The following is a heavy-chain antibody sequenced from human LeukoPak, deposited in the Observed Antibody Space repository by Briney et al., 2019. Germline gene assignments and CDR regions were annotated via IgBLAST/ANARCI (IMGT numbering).Heavy chain of an antibody. CDR2: IYYSGST. D-gene: IGHD2-21*02. CDR1: GGSISSYY. J-gene: IGHJ3*02. V-gene: IGHV4-59*08. CDR3: ARSPAYCGGDCPTGGAFDI. Sequence: SETLSLTCTVSGGSISSYYWSWIRQPPGKGLEWIGYIYYSGSTNYNPSLKSRVTISVDTSQNQFSLKLSSVTAADTAVYYCARSPAYCGGDCPTGGAFDIWGQGTVVIVSS.